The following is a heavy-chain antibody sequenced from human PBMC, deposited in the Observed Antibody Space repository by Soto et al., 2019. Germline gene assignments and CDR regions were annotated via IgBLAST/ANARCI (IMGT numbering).Heavy chain of an antibody. CDR1: GDSIWNNY. D-gene: IGHD4-17*01. CDR2: IYYTGST. CDR3: ARATLRPNWFDP. V-gene: IGHV4-59*12. J-gene: IGHJ5*02. Sequence: SETLSLTCTVSGDSIWNNYWGWIRQPPGKGLEWVGYIYYTGSTKYNPSLKSRVTISVDTSKNQFSLKLSSVTAADTAVYYCARATLRPNWFDPWGQGTLVTVSS.